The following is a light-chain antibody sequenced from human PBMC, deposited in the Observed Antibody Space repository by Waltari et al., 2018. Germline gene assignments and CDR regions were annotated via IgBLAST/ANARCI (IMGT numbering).Light chain of an antibody. CDR3: QSSDSSNQGV. CDR2: DDN. J-gene: IGLJ3*02. V-gene: IGLV6-57*01. CDR1: TGSTASNF. Sequence: NFMLTQPHSVSESPGKTITISCTRSTGSTASNFVQWSQQRPGSSPSTRIYDDNQRPSGVPDRFSGSIDGSSNAASLTISALKTEDEADYYCQSSDSSNQGVFGGGARLPVL.